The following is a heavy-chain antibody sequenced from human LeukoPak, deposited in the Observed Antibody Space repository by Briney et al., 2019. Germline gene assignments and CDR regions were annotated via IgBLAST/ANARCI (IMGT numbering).Heavy chain of an antibody. V-gene: IGHV3-15*01. Sequence: GGSLRLSCAASGFTFSNAWMRWVRQAPGKGLEWGGGVQSKINGETPDYAAPVKGRFTISRDDSKSTLYLQMSSLRTEDTALYYCTTENQHYNGWYGAFYIWGQGTRVTVSS. J-gene: IGHJ3*02. CDR2: VQSKINGETP. CDR1: GFTFSNAW. D-gene: IGHD6-19*01. CDR3: TTENQHYNGWYGAFYI.